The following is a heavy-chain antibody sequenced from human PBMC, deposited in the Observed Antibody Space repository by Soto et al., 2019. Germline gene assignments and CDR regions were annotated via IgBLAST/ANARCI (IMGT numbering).Heavy chain of an antibody. D-gene: IGHD6-13*01. CDR3: ARDASSSWFDS. J-gene: IGHJ5*01. V-gene: IGHV4-61*01. Sequence: SETLSLTCTVSGGSIIGSTDYWIWIRQPPGRGLEWIGYIYYNGRSNSNPSLKSRISMSVDTSKNQFSLRLRSVTAADTALYYCARDASSSWFDSWGLGTLVTVSS. CDR1: GGSIIGSTDY. CDR2: IYYNGRS.